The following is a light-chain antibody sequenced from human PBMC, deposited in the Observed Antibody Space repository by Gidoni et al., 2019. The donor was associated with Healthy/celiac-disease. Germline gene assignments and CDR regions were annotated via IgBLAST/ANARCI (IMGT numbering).Light chain of an antibody. CDR3: AAWDDSLSGHWV. V-gene: IGLV1-47*02. CDR1: SSNIGSNY. J-gene: IGLJ3*02. CDR2: SNN. Sequence: QSVLTQPPSASGTPGQRVTISCSGSSSNIGSNYVYWYQQLPGTAPKLLIYSNNQRPSGVSDRFSGSKSGTSASLAISGLRSEDEADYYCAAWDDSLSGHWVFGGGTKLTVL.